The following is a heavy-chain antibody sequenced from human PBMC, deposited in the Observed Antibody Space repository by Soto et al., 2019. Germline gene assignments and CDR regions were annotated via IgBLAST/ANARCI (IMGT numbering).Heavy chain of an antibody. CDR1: GFTFYTYA. CDR2: ITDTGVTT. D-gene: IGHD2-15*01. CDR3: AKDTPVVMFLFDS. Sequence: GGSLRLSCTASGFTFYTYAMTWVRQAPGKGLEWVSSITDTGVTTYYADSVKGRFTISRDNSKNTLYLQMNSLRTDDSAVYYCAKDTPVVMFLFDSWGRGTLVTVSS. J-gene: IGHJ4*02. V-gene: IGHV3-23*01.